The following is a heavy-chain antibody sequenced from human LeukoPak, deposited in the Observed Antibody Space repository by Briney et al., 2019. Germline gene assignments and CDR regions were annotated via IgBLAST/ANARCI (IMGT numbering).Heavy chain of an antibody. Sequence: GGSLRLSCAASGFTFSSYAMSWVRQAPGKGLEWVSAISGSGGSTHYADSVKGRFTISRDNSKNTLYLQMNSPRAEDTAVYYCAKDSSYYDILTGLYNWFDPWGQGTLVTVSS. J-gene: IGHJ5*02. CDR1: GFTFSSYA. CDR2: ISGSGGST. V-gene: IGHV3-23*01. D-gene: IGHD3-9*01. CDR3: AKDSSYYDILTGLYNWFDP.